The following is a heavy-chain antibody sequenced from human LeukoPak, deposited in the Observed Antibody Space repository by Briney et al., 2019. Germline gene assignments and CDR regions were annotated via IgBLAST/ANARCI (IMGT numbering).Heavy chain of an antibody. CDR2: ISYDGSNK. J-gene: IGHJ4*02. V-gene: IGHV3-30*03. Sequence: AGRSLRLSCAASGFTFSSYGMHWVRQAPGKGLEGVAVISYDGSNKYYADSVKGRFTISRDNSKNTLYLQMNSLRAEDTAVYYCLSVGYYGSGTKGNFFDYWGQGTLVTVSS. D-gene: IGHD3-10*01. CDR1: GFTFSSYG. CDR3: LSVGYYGSGTKGNFFDY.